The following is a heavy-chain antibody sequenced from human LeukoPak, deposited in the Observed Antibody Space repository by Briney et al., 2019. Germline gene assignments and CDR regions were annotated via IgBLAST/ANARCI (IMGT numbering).Heavy chain of an antibody. J-gene: IGHJ5*02. D-gene: IGHD3-22*01. V-gene: IGHV1-24*01. CDR2: FDPEDGET. CDR1: GYTLTELS. Sequence: ASVKVSGKVSGYTLTELSMQWVRQAPGKGLEWMGGFDPEDGETIYAQKFQGRVTMTEDTSTDTAYMELSSLRSEDTAVYYCATSSYYYDSSGYFGWFDPWGQGTLVTVSS. CDR3: ATSSYYYDSSGYFGWFDP.